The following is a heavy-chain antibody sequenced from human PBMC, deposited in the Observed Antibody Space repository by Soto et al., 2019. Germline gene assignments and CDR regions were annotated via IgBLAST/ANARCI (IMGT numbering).Heavy chain of an antibody. D-gene: IGHD3-10*01. CDR1: GGSFSGYY. CDR2: INHSGST. V-gene: IGHV4-34*01. CDR3: ARGWFGEDDYFDY. J-gene: IGHJ4*02. Sequence: QVQLQQWGAGLLKPSETLSLTCAVYGGSFSGYYWSWIRQPPGKGLEWIGEINHSGSTNYNPSLKSRVTISVDTSKNQFSLKLSSVTAADTAVYYCARGWFGEDDYFDYWGQGTLVTVSS.